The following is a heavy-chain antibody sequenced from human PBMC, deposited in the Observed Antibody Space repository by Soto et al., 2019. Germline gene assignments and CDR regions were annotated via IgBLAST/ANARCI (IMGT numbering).Heavy chain of an antibody. J-gene: IGHJ4*02. CDR3: ASLIYDSSGYYWAPYYFDY. D-gene: IGHD3-22*01. Sequence: VESLKISCKGSGYSFTSYWIRWLREMPVKGLEWMGRIDPSDSYTNYSPSFQGHVTISADKSISTAYLQWSSLKASDTAMYYCASLIYDSSGYYWAPYYFDYWGQGTLVTVSS. V-gene: IGHV5-10-1*01. CDR1: GYSFTSYW. CDR2: IDPSDSYT.